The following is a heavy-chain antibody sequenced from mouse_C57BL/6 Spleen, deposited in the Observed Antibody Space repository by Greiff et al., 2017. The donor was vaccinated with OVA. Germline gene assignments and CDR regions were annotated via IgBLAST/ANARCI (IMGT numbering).Heavy chain of an antibody. D-gene: IGHD1-1*01. V-gene: IGHV3-6*01. CDR2: ISYDGSN. CDR3: ARDWFITTAEAMDY. CDR1: GYSITSGYY. J-gene: IGHJ4*01. Sequence: EVKLEESGPGLVKPSQSLSLTCSVTGYSITSGYYWNWIRQFPGNKLEWMGYISYDGSNNYNPSLKNRISITRDTSKNQFFLKLNSVTTEDTATYYCARDWFITTAEAMDYWGQGTSVTVSS.